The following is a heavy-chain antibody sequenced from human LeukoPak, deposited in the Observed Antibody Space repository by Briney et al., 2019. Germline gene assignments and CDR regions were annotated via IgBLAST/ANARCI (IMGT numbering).Heavy chain of an antibody. D-gene: IGHD4-17*01. CDR3: ARDQGVTVTTWDFDY. CDR2: IKQDRSEK. CDR1: GFTFTNYW. J-gene: IGHJ4*02. V-gene: IGHV3-7*01. Sequence: GGSLRLSCAASGFTFTNYWMSWVRQAPGKGLELVANIKQDRSEKYYVDSVKGRFTISRDNAKNSLYLQMNSLRAEDTAVYYCARDQGVTVTTWDFDYWGQGTLVTVSS.